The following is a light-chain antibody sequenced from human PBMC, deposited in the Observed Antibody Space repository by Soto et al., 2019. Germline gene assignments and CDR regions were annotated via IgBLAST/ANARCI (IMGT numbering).Light chain of an antibody. V-gene: IGKV1-39*01. Sequence: DIQMTQSPSSLSASVGDRVTITCRASQSISYYLNWCQQKPGRAPRLLIYTTSSLQSGVPSKFSGSASGTDFTLTISSLQPEDFATYYCQQSYTTPWTFGQGTKVEIK. CDR1: QSISYY. J-gene: IGKJ1*01. CDR2: TTS. CDR3: QQSYTTPWT.